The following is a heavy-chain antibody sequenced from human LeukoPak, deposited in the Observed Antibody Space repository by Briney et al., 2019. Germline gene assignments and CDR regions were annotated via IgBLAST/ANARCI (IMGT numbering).Heavy chain of an antibody. V-gene: IGHV4-59*01. D-gene: IGHD6-19*01. CDR2: ISYIGSS. CDR1: GVSMSIYY. J-gene: IGHJ3*02. Sequence: SETLSLTCTVSGVSMSIYYWSWIRQPPGKRLEWIAFISYIGSSNYNPSLTSRATISVDSSNNQFSLKLNSVTAADTAVYYCVGWQVAGAFEIWGQGTMVTVSS. CDR3: VGWQVAGAFEI.